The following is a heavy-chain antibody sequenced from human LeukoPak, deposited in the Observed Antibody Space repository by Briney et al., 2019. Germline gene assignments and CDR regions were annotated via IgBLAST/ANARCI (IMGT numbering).Heavy chain of an antibody. Sequence: SETLSLTCTGSGGSISSYYWSWLRQPAGKGLEWIGRIYTSGSTNYNPSLKSRVTMSVDTSKNQFSLKLSSVTAADTAVYYCARDLIDYDFWSGSNWFDPWGQGTRVTVSS. CDR2: IYTSGST. CDR1: GGSISSYY. V-gene: IGHV4-4*07. D-gene: IGHD3-3*01. J-gene: IGHJ5*02. CDR3: ARDLIDYDFWSGSNWFDP.